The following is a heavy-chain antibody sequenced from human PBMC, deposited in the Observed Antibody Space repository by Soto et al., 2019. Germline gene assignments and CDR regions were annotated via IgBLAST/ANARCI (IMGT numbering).Heavy chain of an antibody. D-gene: IGHD5-12*01. CDR3: ARARGYSGYDLDY. J-gene: IGHJ4*02. V-gene: IGHV4-31*03. CDR2: IYYSGST. CDR1: GGSISSGGYY. Sequence: TSETLSLTCTVSGGSISSGGYYWSWIRQHPGKGLEWIGYIYYSGSTYYNPSLKSRVTISVDTSKNQFSLKLSSVTAADTAVYYCARARGYSGYDLDYWGQGTLVTVSS.